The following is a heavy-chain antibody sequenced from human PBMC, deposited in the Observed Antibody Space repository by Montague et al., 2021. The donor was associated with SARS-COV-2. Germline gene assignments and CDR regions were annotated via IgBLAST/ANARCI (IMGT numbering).Heavy chain of an antibody. J-gene: IGHJ4*02. V-gene: IGHV4-59*01. Sequence: SETLSLTCTVSGGSISSYYWSWIRQPPGKGLEWIGYIYYSGSTYYNPSLKSRVTISVDTSKNQFSLKLSSVTAADTAVYYCARGREYSSSAGFDYWGQGTLVTVSS. CDR3: ARGREYSSSAGFDY. D-gene: IGHD6-6*01. CDR2: IYYSGST. CDR1: GGSISSYY.